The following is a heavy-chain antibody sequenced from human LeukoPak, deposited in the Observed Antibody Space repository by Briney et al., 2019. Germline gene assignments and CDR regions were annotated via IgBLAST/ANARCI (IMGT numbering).Heavy chain of an antibody. V-gene: IGHV1-8*03. CDR3: ARGLLFRSDSYYYYYMDV. CDR1: GYTFTSYD. Sequence: ASVKVSCKASGYTFTSYDINWVRQDTGQGLEWMGWMNPNSGNTGYAQKFQGRVTITRNTSISTVYMELSSLRSEDTPVYYSARGLLFRSDSYYYYYMDVWGKGPRVIVSS. D-gene: IGHD2-21*02. CDR2: MNPNSGNT. J-gene: IGHJ6*03.